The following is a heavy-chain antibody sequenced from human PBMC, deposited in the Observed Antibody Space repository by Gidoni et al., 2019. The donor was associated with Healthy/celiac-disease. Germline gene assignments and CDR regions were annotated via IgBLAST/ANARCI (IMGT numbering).Heavy chain of an antibody. CDR2: IWYDGSNQ. J-gene: IGHJ3*02. V-gene: IGHV3-33*01. D-gene: IGHD3-3*01. CDR1: GFTFSSYG. Sequence: QVQLVESGGGVVQPGRSLRLSCAASGFTFSSYGMHWVRQAPGKGLEWVAVIWYDGSNQYYADSVKGRFTISRDNSKNTLYLQMNSLRAEDTAVYYCARDRRITIFGVVGGDAFDIWGQGTMVTVSS. CDR3: ARDRRITIFGVVGGDAFDI.